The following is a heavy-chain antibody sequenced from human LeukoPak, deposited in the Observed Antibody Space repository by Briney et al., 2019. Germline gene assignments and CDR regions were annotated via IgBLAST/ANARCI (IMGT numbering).Heavy chain of an antibody. V-gene: IGHV1-69*13. Sequence: SVKVSCKAFGGTFSSYAISWVRQAPGQGLEWMGGIIPIFGTANYAQKFQGRVTITADESTSTAYMELSSLRSEDTAVYYCARGHVPAAMNYFDYWGQGTLVTVSS. CDR1: GGTFSSYA. CDR2: IIPIFGTA. D-gene: IGHD2-2*01. J-gene: IGHJ4*02. CDR3: ARGHVPAAMNYFDY.